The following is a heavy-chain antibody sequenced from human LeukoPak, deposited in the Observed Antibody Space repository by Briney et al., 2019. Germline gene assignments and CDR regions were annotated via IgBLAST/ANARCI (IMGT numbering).Heavy chain of an antibody. D-gene: IGHD4-23*01. CDR2: ISSISSQI. J-gene: IGHJ4*02. CDR1: GFTFSIYS. V-gene: IGHV3-48*01. Sequence: GGSLRLSCVASGFTFSIYSMNWDRQAPGKGLEWVSYISSISSQIYHADSVKGRFTISRDNSKNTVYLQMDSLRAEDTALYYCARDKGKTYFDYWGQGTLVTVSS. CDR3: ARDKGKTYFDY.